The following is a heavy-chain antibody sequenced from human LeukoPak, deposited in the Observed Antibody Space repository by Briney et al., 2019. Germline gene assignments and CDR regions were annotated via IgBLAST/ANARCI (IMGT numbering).Heavy chain of an antibody. CDR3: ARGGNSGYDYYYYYGMDV. CDR1: GGSFSGYY. Sequence: SETLSLTCAVYGGSFSGYYWSWIRQPPGKGLEWIGEINHSGSTNYNPSLKSRVTMSVDTSKNQFSLKLSSVTAADTAVYYCARGGNSGYDYYYYYGMDVWGQGTTVTVSS. V-gene: IGHV4-34*01. CDR2: INHSGST. D-gene: IGHD5-12*01. J-gene: IGHJ6*02.